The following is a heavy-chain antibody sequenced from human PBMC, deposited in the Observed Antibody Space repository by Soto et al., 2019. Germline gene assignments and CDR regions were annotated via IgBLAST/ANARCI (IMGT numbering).Heavy chain of an antibody. D-gene: IGHD4-17*01. CDR2: MNPNSGNT. CDR1: GYTFTSHD. J-gene: IGHJ4*02. CDR3: ARWDYGVYARFDF. V-gene: IGHV1-8*01. Sequence: QVQLVQSGAEVKKPGASVKVSCKASGYTFTSHDINWVRQATGQGLEWMGWMNPNSGNTGYAQKFQGRATMTRNTSISTAYMELSSLRSEDTAVSYCARWDYGVYARFDFWGQGTLVTVSS.